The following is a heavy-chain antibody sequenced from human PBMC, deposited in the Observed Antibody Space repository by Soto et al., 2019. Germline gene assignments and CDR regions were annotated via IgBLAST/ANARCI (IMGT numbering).Heavy chain of an antibody. CDR2: INHSGST. V-gene: IGHV4-34*01. Sequence: SETLSLTCAVYGGSFSGYYWSWIRQPPGKGLEWIGEINHSGSTNYNPSLKSRVTISVDTSKNQFSLKLSSVTAADTAVYYCARGYYYGSGSYQDYWGQGTLVTVSS. CDR3: ARGYYYGSGSYQDY. D-gene: IGHD3-10*01. J-gene: IGHJ4*02. CDR1: GGSFSGYY.